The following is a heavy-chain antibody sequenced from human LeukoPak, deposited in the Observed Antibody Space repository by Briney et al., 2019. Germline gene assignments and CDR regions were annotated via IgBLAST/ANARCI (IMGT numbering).Heavy chain of an antibody. J-gene: IGHJ4*02. CDR1: GGSISSSPYY. D-gene: IGHD3-22*01. CDR2: IYYSGST. Sequence: SETLSLTCTVSGGSISSSPYYWGWIRQPPGTGLEWIGSIYYSGSTNYNPSLKSRVTISVDTSKNQFSLKLSSVTAADTAMYYCARVTGYVIEDYFDYWGQGTLVTVSS. CDR3: ARVTGYVIEDYFDY. V-gene: IGHV4-39*07.